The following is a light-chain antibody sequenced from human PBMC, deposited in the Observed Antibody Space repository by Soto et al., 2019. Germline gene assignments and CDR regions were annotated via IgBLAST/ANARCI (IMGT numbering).Light chain of an antibody. J-gene: IGLJ2*01. CDR1: SSNIGAGYD. Sequence: QAVVTQPPSVSGAPGQRVTISCSGSSSNIGAGYDVHWYQQLPGTAPRLLIYANNLRPSGVPDRFSGSKSGTSASLAITGLQAEDEADYYCQSYDSSLNGSKVFGGGTKLTVL. CDR3: QSYDSSLNGSKV. CDR2: ANN. V-gene: IGLV1-40*01.